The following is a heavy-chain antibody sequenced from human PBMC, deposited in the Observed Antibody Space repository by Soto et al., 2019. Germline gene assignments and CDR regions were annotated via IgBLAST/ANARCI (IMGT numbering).Heavy chain of an antibody. Sequence: GGSLRLSCAASGFTFSSYWMHWVRQAPGKGPVWVSRIKGDGSITNYADSVEGRFTVSRDNAKNTLYLQMNSLRAEDTAVYYCARAFVDGSSWYEYWGQGTLVTVSS. D-gene: IGHD2-15*01. CDR3: ARAFVDGSSWYEY. V-gene: IGHV3-74*01. CDR1: GFTFSSYW. J-gene: IGHJ4*02. CDR2: IKGDGSIT.